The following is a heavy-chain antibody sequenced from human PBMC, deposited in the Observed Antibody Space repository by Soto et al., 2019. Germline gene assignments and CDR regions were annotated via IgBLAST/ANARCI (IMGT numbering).Heavy chain of an antibody. Sequence: SVKVSCKASGGTFSSYAISWVRQAPGQGLEWMGGIIPIFGTANYAQKFQGRVTITADESTSTAYMELSSLRSEDTAVYYCAFHYYGSGNAFDYWGQGTLVTVSS. V-gene: IGHV1-69*13. CDR3: AFHYYGSGNAFDY. CDR1: GGTFSSYA. D-gene: IGHD3-10*01. J-gene: IGHJ4*02. CDR2: IIPIFGTA.